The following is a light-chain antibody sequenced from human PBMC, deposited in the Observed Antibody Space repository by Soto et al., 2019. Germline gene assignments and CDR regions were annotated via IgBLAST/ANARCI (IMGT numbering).Light chain of an antibody. CDR1: QSVSSTY. Sequence: EIVLTQSPGTLSLSPGERATLSCRASQSVSSTYVAWYQQKPGQAPRLLIYAASSSPTGIPDRFRGSGSGTDFTLTISRLEPEDFAVYYCQHYGTSPETFGQGTKVEIK. V-gene: IGKV3-20*01. J-gene: IGKJ1*01. CDR3: QHYGTSPET. CDR2: AAS.